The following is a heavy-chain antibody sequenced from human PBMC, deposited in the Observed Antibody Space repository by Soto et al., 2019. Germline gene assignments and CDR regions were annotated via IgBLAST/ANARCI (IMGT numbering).Heavy chain of an antibody. CDR3: AAQGGSNIAHYYTVDV. Sequence: GXSVKVSCKASGYTFTSYAVQWVRQARGQRLEWIGWIVVGSGNTNSAQKFQERVTITRDMSTSTVYMEMSSLRSEDTAVYYCAAQGGSNIAHYYTVDVWGQGTTVTVSS. CDR2: IVVGSGNT. V-gene: IGHV1-58*01. D-gene: IGHD3-16*01. J-gene: IGHJ6*02. CDR1: GYTFTSYA.